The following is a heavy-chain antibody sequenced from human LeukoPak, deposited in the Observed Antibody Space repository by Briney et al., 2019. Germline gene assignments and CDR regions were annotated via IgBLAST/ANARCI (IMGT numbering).Heavy chain of an antibody. J-gene: IGHJ4*02. CDR1: GASISGGGYF. D-gene: IGHD3-10*01. CDR3: AREIPPWEWNSGSPM. V-gene: IGHV4-31*03. CDR2: VYHSGTS. Sequence: SETLSLSCTVSGASISGGGYFWSWIRHHPGKGLEWIGCVYHSGTSFYNPFLKSRLTISVDASKNQFTLSLNSVTAADTAVYFCAREIPPWEWNSGSPMWGQGTLVTVSS.